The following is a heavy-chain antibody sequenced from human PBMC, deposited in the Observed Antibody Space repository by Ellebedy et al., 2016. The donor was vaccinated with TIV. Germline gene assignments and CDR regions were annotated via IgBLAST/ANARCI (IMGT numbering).Heavy chain of an antibody. D-gene: IGHD6-19*01. Sequence: SETLSLTXTVSGASISSGPYYWNWIRQHPGKGLEWIGYIYSSGSTYYSPSLKSRVTISLDTSKNQFSLKLTSVTAADTAVYYCARGIEQWLTYWGQGTLVTVSS. V-gene: IGHV4-31*03. J-gene: IGHJ4*02. CDR2: IYSSGST. CDR3: ARGIEQWLTY. CDR1: GASISSGPYY.